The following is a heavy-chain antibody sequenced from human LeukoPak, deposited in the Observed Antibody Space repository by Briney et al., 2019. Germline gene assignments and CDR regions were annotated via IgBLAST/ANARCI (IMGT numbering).Heavy chain of an antibody. D-gene: IGHD3-16*01. CDR3: AAGGASAP. J-gene: IGHJ5*02. V-gene: IGHV5-51*01. CDR2: ISPGDSGI. CDR1: GYSFTNFW. Sequence: GESLKISCQGSGYSFTNFWIGWVRQMPGKGLEWMGVISPGDSGIRYSPSFQGQVTISVDKSISTAYLQWSSLKASDSAMYYCAAGGASAPWGQGTLVTVSS.